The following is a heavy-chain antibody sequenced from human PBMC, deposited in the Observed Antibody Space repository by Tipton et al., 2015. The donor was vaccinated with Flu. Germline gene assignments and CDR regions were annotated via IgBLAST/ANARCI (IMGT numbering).Heavy chain of an antibody. Sequence: SLRLSCAASGFTFDDYSMYWVRQPPGKGLEWVSGVNWKGNSVGYADSVKGRFTTSRDNAKNSLHLQMNSLRSEDTALYYCAKDNKRDASMDYYWHYGMDVWGQGTTVTVSS. CDR2: VNWKGNSV. CDR3: AKDNKRDASMDYYWHYGMDV. CDR1: GFTFDDYS. V-gene: IGHV3-9*01. J-gene: IGHJ6*02. D-gene: IGHD3-10*01.